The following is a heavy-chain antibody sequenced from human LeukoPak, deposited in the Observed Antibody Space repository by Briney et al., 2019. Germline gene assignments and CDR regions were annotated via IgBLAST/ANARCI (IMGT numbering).Heavy chain of an antibody. CDR1: GGTFSSYA. V-gene: IGHV1-69*01. CDR2: IIPIFGTA. Sequence: GSSVKVSCKASGGTFSSYAISWVRQAPGQGLEWMGGIIPIFGTANYVQKFQGRVTITADESTSTAYMELSSLRSEDTAVYYCARGVNRYYYDSSGYRFDYWGQGTLVTVSS. D-gene: IGHD3-22*01. J-gene: IGHJ4*02. CDR3: ARGVNRYYYDSSGYRFDY.